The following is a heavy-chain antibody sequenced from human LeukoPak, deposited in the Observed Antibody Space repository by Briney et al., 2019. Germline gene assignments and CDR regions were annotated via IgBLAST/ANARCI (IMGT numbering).Heavy chain of an antibody. CDR1: GGSISSSSYY. CDR2: VYYSGST. V-gene: IGHV4-39*01. Sequence: SETLSLTCSVSGGSISSSSYYWGWIRQPPGKGLEWIGSVYYSGSTYYNPSLKSRVTISVDTSKNQFSLKLASVTAADTAVYYCARQPYYYDSSGYRYWVFDYWGQGTLVTVSS. D-gene: IGHD3-22*01. CDR3: ARQPYYYDSSGYRYWVFDY. J-gene: IGHJ4*02.